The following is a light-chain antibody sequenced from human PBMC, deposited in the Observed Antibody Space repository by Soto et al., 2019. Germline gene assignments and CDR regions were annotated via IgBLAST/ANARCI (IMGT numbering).Light chain of an antibody. V-gene: IGKV3D-15*01. CDR1: QSVSQSVTTN. Sequence: MTQSPSSLSASVGDRVTLSCRASQSVSQSVTTNLAWYQQKPGQAPRLLIFDASARAVDIPGRFSGSKSGTEFTLTISSLQPEDFAVYYCHYYDKWPPGTFGQGTKVDIK. J-gene: IGKJ1*01. CDR3: HYYDKWPPGT. CDR2: DAS.